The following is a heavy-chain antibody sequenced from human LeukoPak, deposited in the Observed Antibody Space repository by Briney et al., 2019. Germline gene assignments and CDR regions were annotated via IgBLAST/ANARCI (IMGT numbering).Heavy chain of an antibody. D-gene: IGHD1-14*01. CDR3: ARDPGRRTAGFFDY. V-gene: IGHV1-69*13. Sequence: GASVKVSCKASGGTFSSYAISWVRQAPGQGLEWMGGIIPIFGTANYAQKFQGRVMITADESTSTAYMELSSLRSEDTAVYYCARDPGRRTAGFFDYWGQGILVTVSS. CDR2: IIPIFGTA. J-gene: IGHJ4*02. CDR1: GGTFSSYA.